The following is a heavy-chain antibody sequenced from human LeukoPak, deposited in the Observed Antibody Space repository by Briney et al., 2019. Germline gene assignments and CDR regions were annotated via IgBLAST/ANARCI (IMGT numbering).Heavy chain of an antibody. Sequence: GGSLRLXCAASGFTFSSYAMSWVRQAPGKALEWVSAISGSGGSTYYADSVKGRFTISRDNSKNTLYLQMNSLRAEDTAVYYCANLYQSYSNNWFDPWGQGTLVTVSS. V-gene: IGHV3-23*01. CDR3: ANLYQSYSNNWFDP. CDR1: GFTFSSYA. J-gene: IGHJ5*02. D-gene: IGHD3-10*01. CDR2: ISGSGGST.